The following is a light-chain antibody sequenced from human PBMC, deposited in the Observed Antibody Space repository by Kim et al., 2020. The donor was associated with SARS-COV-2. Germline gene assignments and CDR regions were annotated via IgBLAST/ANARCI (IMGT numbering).Light chain of an antibody. CDR2: GKN. J-gene: IGLJ1*01. CDR3: NSRDNSDNHVL. CDR1: SLRSYY. Sequence: SSELTQDPVVYVALGQTVRITCQGDSLRSYYATWYQQKPGQAHLLVIYGKNNRPSGIPDRFSGSSSGSAASLTITGAQAEDEADYYCNSRDNSDNHVLFG. V-gene: IGLV3-19*01.